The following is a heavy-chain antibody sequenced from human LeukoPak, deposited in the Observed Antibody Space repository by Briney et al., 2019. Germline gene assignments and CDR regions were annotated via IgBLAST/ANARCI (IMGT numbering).Heavy chain of an antibody. CDR3: ARVVYDILTGYSHFDY. CDR2: IIPIFGTA. D-gene: IGHD3-9*01. V-gene: IGHV1-69*13. CDR1: GGTFSSYA. Sequence: SVKVSCKASGGTFSSYAISWVRQAPGQGLEWMGGIIPIFGTANYAQKFQGRVTITADESTSTAYMELSSLRSEDTAVYYCARVVYDILTGYSHFDYWGQGTLVTVSS. J-gene: IGHJ4*02.